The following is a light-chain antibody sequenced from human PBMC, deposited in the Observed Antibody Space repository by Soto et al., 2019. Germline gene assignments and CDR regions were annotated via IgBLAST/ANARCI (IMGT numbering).Light chain of an antibody. CDR1: SSDVGAYKY. Sequence: QSVLTQPRSVSGSPGQSVTISCTGTSSDVGAYKYVSWYQQHPGRAPKLMIYDVSERPSGVPDRFSGSKSGNTASLTISGLQAEDEADYYCCSYAGGYTWVFGGGTKLTVL. J-gene: IGLJ2*01. CDR2: DVS. CDR3: CSYAGGYTWV. V-gene: IGLV2-11*01.